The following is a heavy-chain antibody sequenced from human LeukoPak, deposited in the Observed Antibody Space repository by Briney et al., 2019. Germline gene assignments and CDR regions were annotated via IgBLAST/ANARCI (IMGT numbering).Heavy chain of an antibody. CDR2: IKQDGSEK. D-gene: IGHD2-15*01. CDR3: ARESVVVAAHYYYYYGMDV. J-gene: IGHJ6*02. V-gene: IGHV3-7*01. CDR1: GYSISSGYY. Sequence: ETLSLACTVSGYSISSGYYWGWVRQAPGKGLEWVANIKQDGSEKYYVDSVKGRFTISRDNAKNSLYLQMNSLRAEDTAVYYCARESVVVAAHYYYYYGMDVWGQGTTVTVSS.